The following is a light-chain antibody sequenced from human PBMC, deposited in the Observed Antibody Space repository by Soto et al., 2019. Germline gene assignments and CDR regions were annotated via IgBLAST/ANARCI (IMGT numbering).Light chain of an antibody. J-gene: IGLJ2*01. V-gene: IGLV2-8*01. Sequence: QPVLTQPPSASGSPGQSVTISCTGTSSDVGGYNYVSWYQQHPGKAPKLMIYEVTKRPSGVPDRFSGSKSDNTASLTVSGLQAEDEADYYCSSYGGGNNLLFGGGTKLTVL. CDR1: SSDVGGYNY. CDR2: EVT. CDR3: SSYGGGNNLL.